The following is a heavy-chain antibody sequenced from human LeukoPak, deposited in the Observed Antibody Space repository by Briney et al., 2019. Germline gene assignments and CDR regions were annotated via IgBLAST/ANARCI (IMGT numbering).Heavy chain of an antibody. J-gene: IGHJ5*02. Sequence: KPSETLSLTCTVSGYSISSGYYWGWIRQPPGKGLEWIGSIYHSGSTYYNPSLKSRVTISVDTSKNQFSLKLSSVTAADTAVYYCARVSRIVATKNWFDPWGQGTLVTVSS. V-gene: IGHV4-38-2*02. CDR1: GYSISSGYY. CDR3: ARVSRIVATKNWFDP. D-gene: IGHD5-12*01. CDR2: IYHSGST.